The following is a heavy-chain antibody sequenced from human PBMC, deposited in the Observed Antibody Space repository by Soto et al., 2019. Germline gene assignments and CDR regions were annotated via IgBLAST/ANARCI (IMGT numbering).Heavy chain of an antibody. CDR2: MNPNSGNT. D-gene: IGHD1-26*01. CDR3: AREKGGGSYLDY. Sequence: QVQLVQSGAEVKKPGASVKVSCKASGYTFTSYDINWVRQATGQGLEWMGWMNPNSGNTGYAQKSTGRVTMTRNTSKSTAYMAPSSLRSEDKAVYYCAREKGGGSYLDYWGQGTLVTVSS. V-gene: IGHV1-8*01. CDR1: GYTFTSYD. J-gene: IGHJ4*02.